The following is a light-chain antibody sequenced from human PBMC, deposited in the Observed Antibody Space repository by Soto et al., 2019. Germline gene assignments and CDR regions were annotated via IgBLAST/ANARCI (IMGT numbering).Light chain of an antibody. CDR2: DAS. J-gene: IGKJ4*01. Sequence: EIVLTQSPAPLSLSPGERATLSCRASQSVSSYLAWYQQKPGQAPRLLIYDASNRATGIPARFSGSGSGTDFTVPISSLEPEDFAVYYCQQRSNWPLTFGGVTKVEI. V-gene: IGKV3-11*01. CDR1: QSVSSY. CDR3: QQRSNWPLT.